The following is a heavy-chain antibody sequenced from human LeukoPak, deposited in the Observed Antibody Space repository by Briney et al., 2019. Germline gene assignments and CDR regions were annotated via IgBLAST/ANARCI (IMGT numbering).Heavy chain of an antibody. Sequence: ASVKVSCKASGYTFTAYYIHWVRQAPGQGLECMGRINPNSGAANYAQKFQGRVTITRDTSITTAYMELSRLKSDDTAIDYCAKAPPSITAAGNWLNPWGQGALVTVSS. J-gene: IGHJ5*02. CDR1: GYTFTAYY. D-gene: IGHD6-13*01. CDR2: INPNSGAA. CDR3: AKAPPSITAAGNWLNP. V-gene: IGHV1-2*06.